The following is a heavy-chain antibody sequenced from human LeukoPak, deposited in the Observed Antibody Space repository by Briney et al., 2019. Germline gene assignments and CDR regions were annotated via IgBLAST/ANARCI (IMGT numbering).Heavy chain of an antibody. CDR3: ARYDYYDSSGYKIAEYFQH. D-gene: IGHD3-22*01. CDR1: GFMYSDYY. CDR2: INSDGSST. J-gene: IGHJ1*01. Sequence: PGGSLRLSCAASGFMYSDYYMTWVRQAPGKGPVWVSRINSDGSSTSYADSVKGRFTISRDNAKNTLYLQMNSLRAEDTAVYYCARYDYYDSSGYKIAEYFQHWGQGTLVTVSS. V-gene: IGHV3-74*01.